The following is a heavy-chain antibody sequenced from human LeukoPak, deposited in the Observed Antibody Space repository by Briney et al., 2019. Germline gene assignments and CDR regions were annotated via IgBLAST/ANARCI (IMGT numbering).Heavy chain of an antibody. CDR3: AKWMVTANRPDAFDI. Sequence: GGSLRLSCAASGFTFDDYAMHWVRPAPGKGLEWVSGISWNSGSIGYADSVKGRFTISRDNAKNSLYLQMNSLRAEDTALYYCAKWMVTANRPDAFDIWGQGTMVTVSS. CDR2: ISWNSGSI. CDR1: GFTFDDYA. D-gene: IGHD2-21*02. J-gene: IGHJ3*02. V-gene: IGHV3-9*01.